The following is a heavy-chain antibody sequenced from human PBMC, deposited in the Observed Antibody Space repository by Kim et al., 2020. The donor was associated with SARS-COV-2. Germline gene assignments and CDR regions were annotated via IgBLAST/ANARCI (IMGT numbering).Heavy chain of an antibody. D-gene: IGHD3-10*02. CDR3: AKDLSVRGVITLDY. J-gene: IGHJ4*02. V-gene: IGHV3-33*06. Sequence: ADSVKGRFTISRDNSKNTLYLQMNSLRAEDTAVYYCAKDLSVRGVITLDYWGQGTLVTVSS.